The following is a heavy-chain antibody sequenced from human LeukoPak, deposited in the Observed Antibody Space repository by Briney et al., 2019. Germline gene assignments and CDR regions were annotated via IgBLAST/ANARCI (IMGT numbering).Heavy chain of an antibody. J-gene: IGHJ5*02. D-gene: IGHD6-13*01. V-gene: IGHV3-7*01. CDR3: ARDPNLFLNSSSPP. Sequence: GGSLRLSCAASGFTFSNYWMSWVRQAPGKGPEWVANIKQDESDKFYVDSVKGRFTISRDNAQNSLYLQMNSLRVEDTAVYYCARDPNLFLNSSSPPWGQGTLVTVSS. CDR1: GFTFSNYW. CDR2: IKQDESDK.